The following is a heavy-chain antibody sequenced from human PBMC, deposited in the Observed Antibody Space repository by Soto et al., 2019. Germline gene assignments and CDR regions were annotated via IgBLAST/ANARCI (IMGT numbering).Heavy chain of an antibody. CDR1: GASISSDNW. D-gene: IGHD3-22*01. CDR2: IYHTGST. CDR3: ARTYDGSGPNAGGYGFDI. Sequence: SETLSLTCAVSGASISSDNWWSWVRQPPGKGLEWMGEIYHTGSTFYNPSLKSRVTVSLDKSNNQFSLRLTSVTAADTAVYYCARTYDGSGPNAGGYGFDIWGQGTMVT. V-gene: IGHV4-4*02. J-gene: IGHJ3*02.